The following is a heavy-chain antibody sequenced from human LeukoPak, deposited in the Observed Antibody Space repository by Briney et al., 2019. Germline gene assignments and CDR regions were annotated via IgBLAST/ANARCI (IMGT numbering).Heavy chain of an antibody. CDR2: ISYDGSNN. D-gene: IGHD5-18*01. CDR1: GFTFSSYG. J-gene: IGHJ4*02. Sequence: GGSLRLSCAASGFTFSSYGMHWVRQAPGKGLEWVAVISYDGSNNYYADSVKGRFTISRDNSKNTLYVQMNSLRAEDTAVYYCAKDQTALVKKPSPDYWGQGTLVTVSS. CDR3: AKDQTALVKKPSPDY. V-gene: IGHV3-30*18.